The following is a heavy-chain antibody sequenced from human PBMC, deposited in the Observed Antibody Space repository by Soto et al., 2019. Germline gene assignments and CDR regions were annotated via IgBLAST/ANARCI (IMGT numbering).Heavy chain of an antibody. D-gene: IGHD5-18*01. CDR2: INAYNGNT. Sequence: QVQLVQSGGEVKKPGASVKVSCKASGYTFTSYGISWVRQAPGQGLEWMGWINAYNGNTNYAQKVQGRVTMTTDTSTSTAYMELRSLRFDDMAVYYCAIDVGYGLIDGWGQGTLVTVSS. V-gene: IGHV1-18*03. CDR1: GYTFTSYG. CDR3: AIDVGYGLIDG. J-gene: IGHJ4*02.